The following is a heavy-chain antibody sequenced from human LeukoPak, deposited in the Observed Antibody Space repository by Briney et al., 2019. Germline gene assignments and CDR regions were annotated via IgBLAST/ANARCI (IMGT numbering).Heavy chain of an antibody. J-gene: IGHJ4*02. Sequence: GGSLRLSCAASGFTFSSYGMHWVRQAPGKGPEWVAFIRYDGSNKYYADSVKGRFTISRDNSKNTLYLQMNSLRAEDTAVYYCAKDLPSYDFWSGSMYWGQGTLVTVSS. CDR2: IRYDGSNK. V-gene: IGHV3-30*02. CDR3: AKDLPSYDFWSGSMY. D-gene: IGHD3-3*01. CDR1: GFTFSSYG.